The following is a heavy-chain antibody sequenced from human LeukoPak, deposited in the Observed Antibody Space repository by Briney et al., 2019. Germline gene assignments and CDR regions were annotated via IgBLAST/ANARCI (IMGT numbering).Heavy chain of an antibody. CDR1: GYTFTSYD. J-gene: IGHJ3*02. CDR3: ARVVHCSSTSRGMLAGHDAFDI. V-gene: IGHV1-2*02. CDR2: INPNSGGT. D-gene: IGHD2-2*01. Sequence: GASVKVSCKASGYTFTSYDINWVRQATGQGLEWMGWINPNSGGTNYAQKFQGRVTMTRDTSISTAYMELSRLRSDDTAVYYCARVVHCSSTSRGMLAGHDAFDIWGQGTMVTVSS.